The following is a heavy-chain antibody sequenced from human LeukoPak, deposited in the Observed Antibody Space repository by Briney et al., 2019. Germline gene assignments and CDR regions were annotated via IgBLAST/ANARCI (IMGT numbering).Heavy chain of an antibody. V-gene: IGHV1-46*01. CDR2: INPRSGST. CDR3: ASAVDYGDYVTVLDY. CDR1: GYTFTSYY. J-gene: IGHJ4*02. Sequence: ASVKVSCKASGYTFTSYYLHWVRQAPGQGLEWMGIINPRSGSTTYAHKFLGRVTVTTDTSANTVYMELSSLRFEDTAVYYCASAVDYGDYVTVLDYWGQGTLVTVSS. D-gene: IGHD4-17*01.